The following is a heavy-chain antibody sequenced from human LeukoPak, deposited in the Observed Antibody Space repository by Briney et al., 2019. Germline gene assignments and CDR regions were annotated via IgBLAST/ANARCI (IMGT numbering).Heavy chain of an antibody. Sequence: GGSLRLSCAASEFDFSSHAMTWVRQAPGKGLEWVSAISISGSKTYYADSVKGRFTISRDNSKNTLYPQMNSLRAEDTAVYYCANEIRPNDYWGQGTQVTVSS. CDR2: ISISGSKT. D-gene: IGHD4-17*01. V-gene: IGHV3-23*01. CDR3: ANEIRPNDY. CDR1: EFDFSSHA. J-gene: IGHJ4*02.